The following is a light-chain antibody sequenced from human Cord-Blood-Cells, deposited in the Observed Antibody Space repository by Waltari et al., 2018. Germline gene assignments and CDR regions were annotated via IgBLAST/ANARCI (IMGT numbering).Light chain of an antibody. CDR1: QSVLYSSNNKNY. Sequence: DIVMTQSPDSLAVSLGERAPINCKSSQSVLYSSNNKNYLAWYQQKPGQPPKLLIYWASTRGSGVPDRFSGSGSGTDFTLTISSLQAEDVAVYYCQQYYSTPWTFGQGTKVEIK. CDR3: QQYYSTPWT. CDR2: WAS. V-gene: IGKV4-1*01. J-gene: IGKJ1*01.